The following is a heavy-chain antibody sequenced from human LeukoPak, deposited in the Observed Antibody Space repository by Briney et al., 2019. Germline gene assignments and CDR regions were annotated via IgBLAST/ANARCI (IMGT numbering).Heavy chain of an antibody. Sequence: SETLSLTCAVYGGSFSGYYWSWIRQPPGKGLEWIGEINHSGSTNYNPSLKSRVTISVDTSKNQVSLKLSSVTAADTAVYYCARLGGSNDYYYYMDVWGKGTTVTVSS. J-gene: IGHJ6*03. CDR3: ARLGGSNDYYYYMDV. D-gene: IGHD4-23*01. V-gene: IGHV4-34*01. CDR1: GGSFSGYY. CDR2: INHSGST.